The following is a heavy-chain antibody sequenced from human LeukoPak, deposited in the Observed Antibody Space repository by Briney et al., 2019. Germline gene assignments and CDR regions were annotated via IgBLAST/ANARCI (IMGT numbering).Heavy chain of an antibody. Sequence: GGSLRLSCAASGFTFSSYAMSWVRQAPGKGLEWVSAISGSGGSTYYADSVKGRFTISRDNSKNTLYLQMNSLRAEDTAVYYCAKGGSPRFLERLLSWDDYFDYWGQGTLVTVSS. CDR3: AKGGSPRFLERLLSWDDYFDY. D-gene: IGHD3-3*01. J-gene: IGHJ4*02. CDR2: ISGSGGST. V-gene: IGHV3-23*01. CDR1: GFTFSSYA.